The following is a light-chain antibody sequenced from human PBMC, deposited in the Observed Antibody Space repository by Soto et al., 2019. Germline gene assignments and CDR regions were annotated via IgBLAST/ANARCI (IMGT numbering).Light chain of an antibody. CDR3: CSYAVSYTLV. CDR2: DVS. CDR1: SSDVGGYNY. V-gene: IGLV2-11*01. Sequence: QSALTHARSVSGCPGQSVTISCTGTSSDVGGYNYVSWYQQHPGKAPKLMIYDVSKRPSGVPDRFSGSKSGTTASLTISGLQAEDEADYYCCSYAVSYTLVFGGGTKLTVL. J-gene: IGLJ2*01.